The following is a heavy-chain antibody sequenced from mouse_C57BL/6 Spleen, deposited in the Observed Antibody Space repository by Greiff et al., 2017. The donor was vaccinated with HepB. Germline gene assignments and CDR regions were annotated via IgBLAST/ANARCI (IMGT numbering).Heavy chain of an antibody. J-gene: IGHJ3*01. V-gene: IGHV5-9-1*02. Sequence: VQLKESGEGLVKPGGSLKLSCAASGFTFSSYAMSWVRQTPEKRLEWVAYISSGGDYIYYADTVKGRFTISRDNARNTLYLQMSSLKSEDTAMYYCTRDPYDGPFAYWGQGTLVTVSA. CDR1: GFTFSSYA. CDR3: TRDPYDGPFAY. D-gene: IGHD2-3*01. CDR2: ISSGGDYI.